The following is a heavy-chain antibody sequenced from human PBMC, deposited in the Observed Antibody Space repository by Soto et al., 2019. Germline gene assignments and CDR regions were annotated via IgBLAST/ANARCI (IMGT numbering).Heavy chain of an antibody. CDR3: ALATIFGVVPPGV. D-gene: IGHD3-3*01. CDR2: ISSSSSYI. V-gene: IGHV3-21*01. Sequence: GGSLRLSCAASGFTFSSYSMNWVRQAPGKGLEWVSSISSSSSYIYYADSVKGRFTISRDNAKNSLYLQMNSLRAEDTAVYYCALATIFGVVPPGVWGQGTTVTVSS. CDR1: GFTFSSYS. J-gene: IGHJ6*02.